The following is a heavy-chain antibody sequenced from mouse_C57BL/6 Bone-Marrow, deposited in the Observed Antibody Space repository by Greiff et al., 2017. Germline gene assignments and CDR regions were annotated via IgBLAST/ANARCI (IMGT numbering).Heavy chain of an antibody. CDR1: GFTFSNYW. CDR2: IRLKSDNYAT. Sequence: EVKLVESGGGLVQPGGSMKLSCVASGFTFSNYWMNWVRQSPEKGLEWVAQIRLKSDNYATHYAESVKGRFTISRDDSKRSVYLQINSLRAEDTGIYYCTAIYDGYYGNYFDYWGQGTTLTVSS. D-gene: IGHD2-3*01. CDR3: TAIYDGYYGNYFDY. V-gene: IGHV6-3*01. J-gene: IGHJ2*01.